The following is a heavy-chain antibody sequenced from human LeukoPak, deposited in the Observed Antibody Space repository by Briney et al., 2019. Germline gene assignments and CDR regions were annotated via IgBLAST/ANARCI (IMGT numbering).Heavy chain of an antibody. CDR2: IKHDGSEK. CDR1: GVTFSSFW. V-gene: IGHV3-7*05. D-gene: IGHD2-2*02. J-gene: IGHJ4*02. CDR3: ASGGFTYTY. Sequence: GGSLRLSCAASGVTFSSFWMSWVRQAPGKGLEWVANIKHDGSEKYYVDSVKGRFTISRDNANNSLYLQMNSLGADDTAVYYCASGGFTYTYWGQGTLVIVSS.